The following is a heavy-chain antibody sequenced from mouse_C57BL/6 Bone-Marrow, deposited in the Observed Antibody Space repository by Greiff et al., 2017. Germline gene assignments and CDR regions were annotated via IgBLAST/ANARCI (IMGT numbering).Heavy chain of an antibody. V-gene: IGHV14-3*01. CDR2: IDPANGNT. J-gene: IGHJ4*01. CDR3: APSDCSKRGVYAMDY. D-gene: IGHD2-5*01. CDR1: GFNIKNTY. Sequence: VQLQQSVAELVRPGASVKLSCTASGFNIKNTYMHWVKQRPEQGLEWIGRIDPANGNTKYAPKFQGKATITADTSSNTAYLQISSLTSEDTAIYYCAPSDCSKRGVYAMDYWGQGTSVTVSS.